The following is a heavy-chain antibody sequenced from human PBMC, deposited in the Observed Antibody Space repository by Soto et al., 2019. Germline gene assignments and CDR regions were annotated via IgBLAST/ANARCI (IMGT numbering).Heavy chain of an antibody. CDR3: ARDTYYDFWGGYRGVDSWFDP. CDR2: INPNSGGT. J-gene: IGHJ5*02. D-gene: IGHD3-3*01. V-gene: IGHV1-2*02. Sequence: MSTYRESGYTFPPYYRHWGLQAPAVGRVWRIWINPNSGGTNYAQKSQRRVTMTRATSISTAYMELSRLRSDDTAVYYCARDTYYDFWGGYRGVDSWFDPWGQGTLVTVSS. CDR1: GYTFPPYY.